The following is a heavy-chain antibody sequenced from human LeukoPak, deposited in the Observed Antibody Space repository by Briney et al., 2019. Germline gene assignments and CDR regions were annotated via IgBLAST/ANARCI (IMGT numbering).Heavy chain of an antibody. CDR1: GGSISSGNYY. J-gene: IGHJ4*02. CDR2: ISYTGRT. Sequence: SQTLSLTCTVSGGSISSGNYYWSWIRQPPGKGLEWIGYISYTGRTSYNPSLKSRVTISVDTSKNQFSLKLSSVTAADTAVYYCTRKQWLAPFDYWGQGTLVTVSS. V-gene: IGHV4-30-4*01. D-gene: IGHD6-19*01. CDR3: TRKQWLAPFDY.